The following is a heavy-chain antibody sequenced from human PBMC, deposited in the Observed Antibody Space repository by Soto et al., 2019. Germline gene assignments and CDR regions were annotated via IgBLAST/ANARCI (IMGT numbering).Heavy chain of an antibody. Sequence: GGSLRLSCATSGFMFNDYAMYWVRQAPGQGLEWVAMISSDGNHQFYADNVRGRFTVSRDNSKNTLYLQMNSLRAEDTAVYYCARAYDFWSGYYTLPYYYYGMDVWGQGTTVTVSS. CDR3: ARAYDFWSGYYTLPYYYYGMDV. CDR1: GFMFNDYA. CDR2: ISSDGNHQ. J-gene: IGHJ6*02. V-gene: IGHV3-30*03. D-gene: IGHD3-3*01.